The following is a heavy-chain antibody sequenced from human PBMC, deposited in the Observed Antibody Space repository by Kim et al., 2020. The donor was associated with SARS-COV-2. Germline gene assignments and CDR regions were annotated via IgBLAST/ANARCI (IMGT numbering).Heavy chain of an antibody. Sequence: SETLSLTCAVSGVSISSYYWSWIRQPPGKGLEWIGYIYYSGSTNYNPSLKSRVTISVDTSKNQVSLKMTSVTAADTAVYYCATDDYGDHRFDSWGQGTLV. CDR2: IYYSGST. J-gene: IGHJ4*02. D-gene: IGHD4-17*01. V-gene: IGHV4-59*08. CDR1: GVSISSYY. CDR3: ATDDYGDHRFDS.